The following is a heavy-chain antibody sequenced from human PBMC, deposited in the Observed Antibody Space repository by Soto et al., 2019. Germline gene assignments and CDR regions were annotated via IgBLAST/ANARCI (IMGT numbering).Heavy chain of an antibody. CDR3: AGHSSGVPGYYYGMDV. D-gene: IGHD3-22*01. J-gene: IGHJ6*02. V-gene: IGHV1-69*12. CDR1: GGTFSSYA. CDR2: IIPIFGTA. Sequence: QVQLVQSGAEVKKPGSSVKVSCKASGGTFSSYAISWVRQAPGQGLEWMGGIIPIFGTADYAQKFQGRVTITADESTSTAYMELSSLEYEDTAVYYCAGHSSGVPGYYYGMDVWGQGTTVTVSS.